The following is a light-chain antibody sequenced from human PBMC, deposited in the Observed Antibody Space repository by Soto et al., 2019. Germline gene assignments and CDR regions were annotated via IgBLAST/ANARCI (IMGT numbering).Light chain of an antibody. CDR2: KAS. Sequence: DIQLTQSPSTLSAAVGDTVTITCRASQSIGMWLAWFQQKPGQAPTLLISKASILESGIPSRFSGAGSGTEFSLTISSLQPEDFATYYCQRYLDYWTFGQGTRVDVK. CDR3: QRYLDYWT. J-gene: IGKJ1*01. CDR1: QSIGMW. V-gene: IGKV1-5*03.